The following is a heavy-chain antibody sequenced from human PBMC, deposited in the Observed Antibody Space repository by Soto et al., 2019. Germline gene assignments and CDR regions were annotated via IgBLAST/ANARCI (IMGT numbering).Heavy chain of an antibody. CDR3: AKDSHSALITRGGDY. Sequence: EVQLVESGGGLVQPGRSLRLSCAASGFTFDDYAMHWVRLTPGKGLEWVSGISWTGTTIGYADSVKGRFTISRDNARNSLFLQMNSLRPEDTAFYYCAKDSHSALITRGGDYWGQGTLVTVSS. CDR1: GFTFDDYA. J-gene: IGHJ4*02. D-gene: IGHD1-26*01. V-gene: IGHV3-9*01. CDR2: ISWTGTTI.